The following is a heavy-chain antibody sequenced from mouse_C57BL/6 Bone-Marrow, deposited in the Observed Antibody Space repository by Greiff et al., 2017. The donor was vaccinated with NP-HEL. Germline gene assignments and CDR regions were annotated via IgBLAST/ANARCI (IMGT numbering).Heavy chain of an antibody. J-gene: IGHJ4*01. Sequence: EVKLVESGEGLVKPGGSLKLSCAASGFTFSSYAMSWVRQTPEKRLEWVAYISSGGDYIYYADTVKGRFTISRDHARNTLYLQMSSLKSEDTAMYYCTRGGYGSSYYYAMDYWGQGTSVTVSS. V-gene: IGHV5-9-1*02. CDR2: ISSGGDYI. CDR1: GFTFSSYA. CDR3: TRGGYGSSYYYAMDY. D-gene: IGHD1-1*01.